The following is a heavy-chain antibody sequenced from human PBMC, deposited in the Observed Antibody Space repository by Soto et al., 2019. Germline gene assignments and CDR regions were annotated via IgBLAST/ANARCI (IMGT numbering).Heavy chain of an antibody. J-gene: IGHJ6*02. CDR3: ARRPMWRQVAQDYGMDV. D-gene: IGHD2-15*01. V-gene: IGHV1-2*02. Sequence: QVQLVQSGAEVKRPGASVTVSCKASGYPSIGYYIHWVRQAPGQGPEWMGWVSPKTGETHYVQRFQGRVTMTPETPSSTAYMELSGLRSDDTAVYYCARRPMWRQVAQDYGMDVWGHGTTVTVS. CDR2: VSPKTGET. CDR1: GYPSIGYY.